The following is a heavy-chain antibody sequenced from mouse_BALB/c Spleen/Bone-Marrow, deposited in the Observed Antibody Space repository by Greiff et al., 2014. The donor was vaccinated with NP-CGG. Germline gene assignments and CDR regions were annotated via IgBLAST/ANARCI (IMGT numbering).Heavy chain of an antibody. CDR1: GFNIKDTY. CDR2: IDPANGNT. D-gene: IGHD1-2*01. CDR3: ARGGTTATWYLDD. Sequence: VQLQQSGAELVKSGASVKLSCTASGFNIKDTYMHWVKQRPEQGLEWIGRIDPANGNTKYDPKFQGKATITADTSSNTAYLQLSSLTSEDTAVYVCARGGTTATWYLDDWGQGTTVTVSS. V-gene: IGHV14-3*02. J-gene: IGHJ1*01.